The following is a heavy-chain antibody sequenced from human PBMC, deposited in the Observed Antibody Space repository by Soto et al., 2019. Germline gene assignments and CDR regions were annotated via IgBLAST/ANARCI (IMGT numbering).Heavy chain of an antibody. Sequence: GGSLRLSCVVSGFTFNNYGINWVRQAPGRGLEWVSTVSKSDYTYYSDSVKGRFTISRDNAKNSVSLQMNTLRAEDTAVYYCAREDSIIIPAVSDFWGQGTLVTVSS. CDR3: AREDSIIIPAVSDF. J-gene: IGHJ4*02. D-gene: IGHD2-2*01. CDR2: VSKSDYT. CDR1: GFTFNNYG. V-gene: IGHV3-21*01.